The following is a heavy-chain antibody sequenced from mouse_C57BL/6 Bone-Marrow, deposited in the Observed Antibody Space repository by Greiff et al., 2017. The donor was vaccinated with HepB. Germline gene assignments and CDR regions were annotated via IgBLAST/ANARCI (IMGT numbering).Heavy chain of an antibody. V-gene: IGHV1-39*01. Sequence: VQLQQPGAELVKPGASVKISCKASGYSFTDYNMNWVKQSNGKSLEWIGVINPNYGTTSYNQKFKGKATLTVDQSSSTAYMQLNSLTSEDSAVYYCARSYYGSSSSWFAYWGQGTLVTVSA. D-gene: IGHD1-1*01. CDR3: ARSYYGSSSSWFAY. CDR1: GYSFTDYN. CDR2: INPNYGTT. J-gene: IGHJ3*01.